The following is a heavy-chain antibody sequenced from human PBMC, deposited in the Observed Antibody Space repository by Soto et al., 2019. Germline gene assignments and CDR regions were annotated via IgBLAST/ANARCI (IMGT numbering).Heavy chain of an antibody. D-gene: IGHD5-18*01. Sequence: QVQLVESGGGVVQPGRSLRLSCAASGFTFSSYGMHWVRQAPGKGLEWVAVISYDGSNKYYVDSVKGRFTISRDNSKKTLYLQMNSLRAEDTAVYYCAKGSTAMTYFDYWGQGTLVTVSS. CDR3: AKGSTAMTYFDY. J-gene: IGHJ4*02. CDR2: ISYDGSNK. CDR1: GFTFSSYG. V-gene: IGHV3-30*18.